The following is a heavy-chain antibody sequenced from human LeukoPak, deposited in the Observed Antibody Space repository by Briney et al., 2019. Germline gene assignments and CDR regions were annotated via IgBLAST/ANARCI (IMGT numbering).Heavy chain of an antibody. Sequence: GGSLRLSCAASGFTVSSNYMSWVRQAPGKGLESVSVIYSGGSTYYADSVKGRFTISRDNSKNTLYLQMNSLRAEDTAVYYCARDPGKGYYYYGMDVWGQGTTVTVSS. CDR1: GFTVSSNY. CDR3: ARDPGKGYYYYGMDV. J-gene: IGHJ6*02. CDR2: IYSGGST. V-gene: IGHV3-53*01.